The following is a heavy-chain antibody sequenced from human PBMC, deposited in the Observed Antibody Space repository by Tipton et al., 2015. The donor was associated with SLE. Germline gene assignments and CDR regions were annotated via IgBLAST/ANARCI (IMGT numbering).Heavy chain of an antibody. CDR3: ARGMVTWRGAILGVDV. CDR2: VYINGSP. CDR1: GVSISSDSYY. D-gene: IGHD2-21*02. Sequence: SLTCTVSGVSISSDSYYWNWIRQPAGKGLEWIGRVYINGSPFYNPSLTGRVAMSMDTSKNQFSLKLSSVTAADSAVYYCARGMVTWRGAILGVDVWGQGTLVNVSS. V-gene: IGHV4-61*02. J-gene: IGHJ5*02.